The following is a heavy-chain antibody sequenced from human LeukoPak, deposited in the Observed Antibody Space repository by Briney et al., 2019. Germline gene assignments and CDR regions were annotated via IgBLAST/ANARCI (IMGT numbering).Heavy chain of an antibody. Sequence: SGGSLRLSGAASGFTFRSNWMHWLRQAPGKGLVWVSRISTDGSSTKYADFVEGRFTISRDNAKNTLYLQMNSLRAADTAAYYCVRGNFNGGIDHWGRGTLVTVSP. V-gene: IGHV3-74*01. J-gene: IGHJ4*02. CDR1: GFTFRSNW. CDR2: ISTDGSST. CDR3: VRGNFNGGIDH.